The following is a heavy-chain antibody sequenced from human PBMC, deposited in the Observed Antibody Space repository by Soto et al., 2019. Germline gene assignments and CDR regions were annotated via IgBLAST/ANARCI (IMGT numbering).Heavy chain of an antibody. CDR2: ISGSGGST. D-gene: IGHD3-10*01. Sequence: PGGSLRLSCAASGFTFSSYAMSWVRQAPGEGLEWASAISGSGGSTYYADSVKGRFTISRDNSKNTLYLQMNSLRAEDTAVYYCAKGLTMVRGVIYGMDVWGQGTTVTVSS. V-gene: IGHV3-23*01. J-gene: IGHJ6*02. CDR1: GFTFSSYA. CDR3: AKGLTMVRGVIYGMDV.